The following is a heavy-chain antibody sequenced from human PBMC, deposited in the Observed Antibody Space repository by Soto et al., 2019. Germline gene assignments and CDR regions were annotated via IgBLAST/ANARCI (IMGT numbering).Heavy chain of an antibody. D-gene: IGHD6-13*01. CDR2: IYHSGNT. CDR1: GGSISSGGYY. Sequence: PLETLSLTCTVSGGSISSGGYYWSWIRQHPEKGLEWIGHIYHSGNTYYNPSLKSRVTISVDTSKNQFSLKLSSVTAADTAVYYCARDASTSWHYLDYWGQGTLVTVSS. V-gene: IGHV4-31*03. J-gene: IGHJ4*02. CDR3: ARDASTSWHYLDY.